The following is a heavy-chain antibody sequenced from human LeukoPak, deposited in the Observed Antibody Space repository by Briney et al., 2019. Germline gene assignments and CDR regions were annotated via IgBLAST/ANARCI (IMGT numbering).Heavy chain of an antibody. CDR3: ARLTDYYMDV. CDR1: VYSFSGYW. V-gene: IGHV5-51*01. J-gene: IGHJ6*03. CDR2: IYPDDSDA. Sequence: GESLKISCQGSVYSFSGYWIAWVRQMPGKGLEWMGVIYPDDSDARYSPSFQGQVTISADKSISTTYLQWSSLKASDTAMYYCARLTDYYMDVWGKGTTVTISS.